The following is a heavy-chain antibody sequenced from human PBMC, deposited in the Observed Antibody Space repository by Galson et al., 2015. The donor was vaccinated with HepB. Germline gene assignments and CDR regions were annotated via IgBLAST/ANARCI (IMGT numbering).Heavy chain of an antibody. Sequence: SLRLSCAASGFTFSSYAMHWVRQAPGKGLEWVAVISYDGSNKYYADSVKGRFTISRDNSKNTLYLQMNSLRAEDTAVYYCARPRGRYCSSTSCYDYYYGMDVWGQGTTVTVSS. D-gene: IGHD2-2*01. CDR2: ISYDGSNK. CDR3: ARPRGRYCSSTSCYDYYYGMDV. J-gene: IGHJ6*02. V-gene: IGHV3-30-3*01. CDR1: GFTFSSYA.